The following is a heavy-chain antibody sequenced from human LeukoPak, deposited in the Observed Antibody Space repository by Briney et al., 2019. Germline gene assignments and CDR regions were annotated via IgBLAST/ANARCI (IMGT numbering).Heavy chain of an antibody. V-gene: IGHV3-21*01. D-gene: IGHD6-6*01. CDR3: ARGSIAAPLDY. Sequence: PGGSLRLSCAASEFTFSSYSMNWVRQAPGKGLEWVSSISSSSSYIYYADSVKGRFTISRDNAKNSLYLQMNSLTAEDTAVYYCARGSIAAPLDYWGQGTLVTVSS. CDR1: EFTFSSYS. CDR2: ISSSSSYI. J-gene: IGHJ4*02.